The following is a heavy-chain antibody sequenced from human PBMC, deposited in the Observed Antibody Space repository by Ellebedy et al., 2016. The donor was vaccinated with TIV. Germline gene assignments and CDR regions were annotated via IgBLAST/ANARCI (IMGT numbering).Heavy chain of an antibody. J-gene: IGHJ1*01. D-gene: IGHD6-6*01. V-gene: IGHV1-2*02. CDR1: GYTFTDSY. CDR2: INPVSGGT. CDR3: ARGTKSSSSS. Sequence: ASVKVSCXASGYTFTDSYINWVRQAPGQGLEWMGWINPVSGGTNYAQKFQGRVSMTRDTPISTAYLELSSLTSDDTAIYFCARGTKSSSSSWGQGTLVTVSS.